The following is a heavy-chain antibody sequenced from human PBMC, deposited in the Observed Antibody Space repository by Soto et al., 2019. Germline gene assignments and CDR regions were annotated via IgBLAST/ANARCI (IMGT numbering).Heavy chain of an antibody. CDR1: GFTFSSYA. CDR2: ISGSGGST. D-gene: IGHD6-6*01. CDR3: AKSQISGIVARRTWFDP. V-gene: IGHV3-23*01. J-gene: IGHJ5*02. Sequence: GGSLRLSCAASGFTFSSYAMSWVRQAPGKGLEWVSAISGSGGSTYYADSVKGRFTISRDNSKNTLYLQMNSLRAEDTAVYYCAKSQISGIVARRTWFDPWGQGTLVTVSS.